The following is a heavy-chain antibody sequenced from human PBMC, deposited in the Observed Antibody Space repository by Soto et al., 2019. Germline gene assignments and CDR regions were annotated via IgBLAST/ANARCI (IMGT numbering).Heavy chain of an antibody. CDR1: GFSLSTSGVG. J-gene: IGHJ5*02. CDR3: AHKASIVGARGPRGWFDP. Sequence: QITLKESGPTLVKPTQTLTLTCTFSGFSLSTSGVGVGWIRQPPGKALEWLALIYWDDDKRYSPSLKSRLTITKDTLNTHGVGTMTSMDTVDTATDYSAHKASIVGARGPRGWFDPWGQGTPVAVAS. D-gene: IGHD1-26*01. CDR2: IYWDDDK. V-gene: IGHV2-5*02.